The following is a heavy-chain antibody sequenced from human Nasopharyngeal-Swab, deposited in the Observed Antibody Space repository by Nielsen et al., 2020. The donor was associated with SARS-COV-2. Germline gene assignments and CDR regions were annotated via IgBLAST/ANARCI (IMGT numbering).Heavy chain of an antibody. CDR1: GYTLTELS. Sequence: ASVKVSCKVSGYTLTELSMHWVRQAPGKGLEWVGGFDPEDGETIYAQKFQGRVTMTEDTSTDTAYMELSSLRSEDTAVYYCASEGATTGRADYWGQGTLVTVSS. V-gene: IGHV1-24*01. J-gene: IGHJ4*02. CDR2: FDPEDGET. CDR3: ASEGATTGRADY. D-gene: IGHD1-26*01.